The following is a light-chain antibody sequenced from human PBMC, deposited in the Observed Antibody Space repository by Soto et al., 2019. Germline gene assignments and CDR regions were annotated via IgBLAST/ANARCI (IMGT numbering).Light chain of an antibody. Sequence: EIVLTQSPATLSLSPGERATLSCRTSQSVTSNLAWYRQRPGQSPRLLIYDASKRATGIPARVSGSGSVTDFSLTISSLEPEEFAVYYCQQRSNWPLTFGGGTKVEIK. CDR2: DAS. V-gene: IGKV3-11*01. CDR3: QQRSNWPLT. J-gene: IGKJ4*01. CDR1: QSVTSN.